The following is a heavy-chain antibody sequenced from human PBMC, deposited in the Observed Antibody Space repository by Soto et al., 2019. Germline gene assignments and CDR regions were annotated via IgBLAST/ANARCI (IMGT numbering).Heavy chain of an antibody. D-gene: IGHD2-15*01. J-gene: IGHJ4*01. V-gene: IGHV3-7*01. Sequence: GGSLRLSCAASGFTFSSFWMDWVRQAPGKGLEWVANISPDGSEKHYVGSVKGRFTISRDNAKNSLYLQMSSLTAEDSALYYCVKDSYADFHRVLSTAEYFFDYWGHGTLVTVSS. CDR2: ISPDGSEK. CDR1: GFTFSSFW. CDR3: VKDSYADFHRVLSTAEYFFDY.